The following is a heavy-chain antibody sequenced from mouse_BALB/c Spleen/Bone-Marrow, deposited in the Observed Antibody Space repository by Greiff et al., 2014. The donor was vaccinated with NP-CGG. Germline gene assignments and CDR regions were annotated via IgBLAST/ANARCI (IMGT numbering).Heavy chain of an antibody. CDR3: ARDLGYDPYYFDY. Sequence: LQESGPGLVAPSQSLSITCTVSGFSLTSYGVHWVRQPPGKGLEWLGVIWAGGSTSYISALMSRLTITKANSKNQVFLKMNSLQTDDTAIYYCARDLGYDPYYFDYWGQGTTLTVSS. CDR1: GFSLTSYG. D-gene: IGHD2-2*01. CDR2: IWAGGST. V-gene: IGHV2-9*02. J-gene: IGHJ2*01.